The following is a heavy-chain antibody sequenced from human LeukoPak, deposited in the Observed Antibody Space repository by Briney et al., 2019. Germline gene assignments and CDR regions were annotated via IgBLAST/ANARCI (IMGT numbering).Heavy chain of an antibody. V-gene: IGHV4-34*01. CDR2: INHSGST. D-gene: IGHD3-22*01. CDR1: GGSFSGYY. Sequence: SETLSLTCAVYGGSFSGYYWSWIRQPPGKGLEWIGEINHSGSTNYNPSLKSRVTISVDTSKNQFSLKLSSVTAADTAVYYCARWQFVLVDDSSGYYSHWGQGTLVTVSS. CDR3: ARWQFVLVDDSSGYYSH. J-gene: IGHJ4*02.